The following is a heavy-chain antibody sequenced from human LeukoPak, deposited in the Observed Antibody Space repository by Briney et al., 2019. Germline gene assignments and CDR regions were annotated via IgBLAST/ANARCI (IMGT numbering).Heavy chain of an antibody. D-gene: IGHD3-22*01. V-gene: IGHV3-21*01. J-gene: IGHJ4*02. CDR3: ARGGSSGYYWKYYFDY. Sequence: GGSLRLSCAASGFTFSSYSMNWVRQAPGKGLEWVSSISSSSYIYYADSVKGRFTISRDNAKNSLYLQMNSLRAEDTAVYYCARGGSSGYYWKYYFDYWGQGTLVTVSS. CDR2: ISSSSYI. CDR1: GFTFSSYS.